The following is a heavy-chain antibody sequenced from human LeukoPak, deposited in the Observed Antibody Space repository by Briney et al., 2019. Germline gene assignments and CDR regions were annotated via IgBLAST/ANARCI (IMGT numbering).Heavy chain of an antibody. D-gene: IGHD3-22*01. J-gene: IGHJ4*02. Sequence: SETLSLTCAVYGGSFSGYYWSWIRQPPGKRLEWIGEINHSGSTNYNPSLKSRVTISVDTSKNQFSLKLSSVTAADTAVYYCARRRQWLSKKLDYWGQGTLVTVSS. CDR2: INHSGST. CDR3: ARRRQWLSKKLDY. CDR1: GGSFSGYY. V-gene: IGHV4-34*01.